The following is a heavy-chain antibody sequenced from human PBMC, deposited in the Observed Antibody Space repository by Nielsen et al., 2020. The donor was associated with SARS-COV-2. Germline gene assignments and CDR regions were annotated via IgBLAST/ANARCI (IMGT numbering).Heavy chain of an antibody. J-gene: IGHJ1*01. CDR3: AREGELSPGLLFPNV. CDR2: IIPIFATP. V-gene: IGHV1-69*13. CDR1: GDTFNSYG. Sequence: SVKVSCKAAGDTFNSYGIHWVRQAPGQGLEWIGGIIPIFATPHYAQKFQGRVTLTADESTGTAYMELSSLRSEDTAVHYCAREGELSPGLLFPNVWGQGTLVTVSS. D-gene: IGHD1-7*01.